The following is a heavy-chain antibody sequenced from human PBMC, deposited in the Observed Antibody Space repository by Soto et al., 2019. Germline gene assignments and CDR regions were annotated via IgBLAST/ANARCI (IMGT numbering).Heavy chain of an antibody. Sequence: QVQLVESGGGVVQPGRSLRLSCAASGFTFRNFTIHWVRQAPGKGLEWLAAITFDGRNKYYADSVKGRFTISRDTSKNPPYLQMNSLRIDDTAVYFCTRDLVAGPDVFWGQGTLVTVSS. V-gene: IGHV3-30*04. CDR1: GFTFRNFT. D-gene: IGHD2-15*01. CDR3: TRDLVAGPDVF. CDR2: ITFDGRNK. J-gene: IGHJ4*02.